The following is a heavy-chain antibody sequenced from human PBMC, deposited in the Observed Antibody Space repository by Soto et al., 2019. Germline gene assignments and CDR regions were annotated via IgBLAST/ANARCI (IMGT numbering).Heavy chain of an antibody. D-gene: IGHD6-19*01. CDR3: ARTLGQSSGWYELNWFDP. CDR2: ISSSSSTI. CDR1: GFTFSSYS. Sequence: EVQLVESGGGLVQPGGSLRLSCAASGFTFSSYSMNWVRQAPGKGLEWVSYISSSSSTIYYADSVKGRFTISRDNAKNSLYLQMNSLRDEDTAVYYCARTLGQSSGWYELNWFDPWGQGTLVTVSS. J-gene: IGHJ5*02. V-gene: IGHV3-48*02.